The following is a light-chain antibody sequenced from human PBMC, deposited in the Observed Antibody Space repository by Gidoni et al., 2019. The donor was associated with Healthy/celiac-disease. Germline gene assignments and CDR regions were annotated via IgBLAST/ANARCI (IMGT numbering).Light chain of an antibody. CDR2: YAS. CDR1: QSIGSI. V-gene: IGKV6D-21*02. J-gene: IGKJ5*01. CDR3: HQSSSLEIT. Sequence: EIVMTQSPDCQSVTPKEKVTITCRASQSIGSILHWDQQKPDQSPKLLIKYASQSISGVPSRFSGSGSGTEFTLTINSLAAEDAAAYYCHQSSSLEITFGQGTRLEIK.